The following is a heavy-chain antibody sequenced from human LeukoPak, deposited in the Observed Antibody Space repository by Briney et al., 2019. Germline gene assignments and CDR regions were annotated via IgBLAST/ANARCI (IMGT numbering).Heavy chain of an antibody. Sequence: ASVKVSCKASGYTFTSYYVHWVRQAPGQGLEWMGGFDPEDGETIYAQKFQGRVTMTEDTSTDTAYMELSSLRSEDTAVYYCATSTLQDDAFDIWGQGTMVTVSS. J-gene: IGHJ3*02. CDR3: ATSTLQDDAFDI. D-gene: IGHD3-16*01. CDR1: GYTFTSYY. CDR2: FDPEDGET. V-gene: IGHV1-24*01.